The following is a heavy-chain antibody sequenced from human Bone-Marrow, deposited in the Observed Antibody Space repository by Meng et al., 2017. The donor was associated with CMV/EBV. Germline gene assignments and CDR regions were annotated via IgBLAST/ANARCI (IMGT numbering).Heavy chain of an antibody. D-gene: IGHD3-3*01. CDR3: AKGAAFGVTAPGY. V-gene: IGHV3-23*01. CDR2: IRGNGASP. J-gene: IGHJ4*02. CDR1: GFIFSGYT. Sequence: GGSLRLSCAASGFIFSGYTMTWVRRAPGKGLEWVSRIRGNGASPAYADSVRDRFTISRDTSQNTLYLQMHSLRAEDTAVYYCAKGAAFGVTAPGYWGLGTLVTVSS.